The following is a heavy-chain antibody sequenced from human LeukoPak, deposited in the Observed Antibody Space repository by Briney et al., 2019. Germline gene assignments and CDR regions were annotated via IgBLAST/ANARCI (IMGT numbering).Heavy chain of an antibody. CDR3: AREGVTKYYFDY. CDR2: IYHSGST. J-gene: IGHJ4*02. CDR1: GGSISGFY. Sequence: SETLSLTCTVSGGSISGFYWSWIRQPPGKGLEWIGYIYHSGSTNYNPSFKSRVTISLDTSKNQFSLKVTSVTAADSAVYYCAREGVTKYYFDYWGQGTLVTVSS. V-gene: IGHV4-59*01. D-gene: IGHD4-11*01.